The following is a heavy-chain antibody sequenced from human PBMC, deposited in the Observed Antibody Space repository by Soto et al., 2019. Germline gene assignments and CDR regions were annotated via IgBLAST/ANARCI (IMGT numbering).Heavy chain of an antibody. Sequence: GASVQVSCKASGGTFSSYAISWVRQAPGQGLEWMGGIIPIFGTANYAQKFQGRVTITADESTSTAYMELSSLRSEDTAVYYCATRAERRFDYWGQGTLVTVSS. V-gene: IGHV1-69*13. J-gene: IGHJ4*02. CDR1: GGTFSSYA. CDR2: IIPIFGTA. D-gene: IGHD1-1*01. CDR3: ATRAERRFDY.